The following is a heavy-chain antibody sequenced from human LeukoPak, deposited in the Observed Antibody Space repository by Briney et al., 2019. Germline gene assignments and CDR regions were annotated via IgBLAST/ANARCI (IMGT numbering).Heavy chain of an antibody. CDR1: GGSISSYY. D-gene: IGHD5-12*01. V-gene: IGHV4-59*08. Sequence: SETLSLTCTVSGGSISSYYWSWIRQPPGKGLEWIGYIYYSGSTNYNPFLKSRVTISVDTSKNQFSLKLSSVTAADTAVYYCASEVATTEFDYWGQGTLVTVSS. CDR2: IYYSGST. CDR3: ASEVATTEFDY. J-gene: IGHJ4*02.